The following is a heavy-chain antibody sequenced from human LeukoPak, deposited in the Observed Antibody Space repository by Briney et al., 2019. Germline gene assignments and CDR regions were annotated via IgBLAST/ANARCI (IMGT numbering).Heavy chain of an antibody. D-gene: IGHD5-24*01. J-gene: IGHJ4*02. Sequence: ASVNVSCKASGYTFTSYGISWVRQAPGQGLEWMGWISAYNGNTNYAQKLQGRVTMTTDTSTSTAYLELRSLRPDDTAVYYCARSGGWLPRSYYFDYWGQGTLVTVSS. V-gene: IGHV1-18*01. CDR1: GYTFTSYG. CDR2: ISAYNGNT. CDR3: ARSGGWLPRSYYFDY.